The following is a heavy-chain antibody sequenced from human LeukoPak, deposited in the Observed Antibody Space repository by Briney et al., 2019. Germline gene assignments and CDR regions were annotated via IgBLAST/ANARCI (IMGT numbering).Heavy chain of an antibody. CDR3: VACSGGTCGAFDI. D-gene: IGHD2-15*01. CDR1: GFIFDDYG. Sequence: GGSLRLSCAASGFIFDDYGMSWVRQVPGKGLNWVSGINWKGGNTGYADSVQGRFTISRDNAKNSLYLQMNSLRAEDTAFYYCVACSGGTCGAFDIWGQGTMVTVSS. V-gene: IGHV3-20*04. J-gene: IGHJ3*02. CDR2: INWKGGNT.